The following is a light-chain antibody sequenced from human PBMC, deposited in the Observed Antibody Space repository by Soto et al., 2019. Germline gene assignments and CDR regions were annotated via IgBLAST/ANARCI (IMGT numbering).Light chain of an antibody. CDR2: EVS. J-gene: IGLJ3*02. CDR3: RSYAGSNPRV. V-gene: IGLV2-8*01. Sequence: QSALTQPPSASGSPGQSVTISCTGTSSDVGGYNYVSWYQQHPGKAPKLMIYEVSKRPSGVPDRFSGSKSGNTASLTVSGLQAEDEADYCCRSYAGSNPRVFGGGTKLTVL. CDR1: SSDVGGYNY.